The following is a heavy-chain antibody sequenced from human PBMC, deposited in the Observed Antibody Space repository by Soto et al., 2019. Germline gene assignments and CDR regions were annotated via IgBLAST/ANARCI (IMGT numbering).Heavy chain of an antibody. V-gene: IGHV3-30*18. J-gene: IGHJ4*02. CDR3: AKDHDVLLWFGELYYFDY. Sequence: QVQLVESGGGVVQPWRSLRLSCAASGFTFSSYGMHWVRQAPGKGLEWVAVISYDGSNKYYADSVKGRFTISRDNSKNTLYLQMNSLRAEDTAVYYCAKDHDVLLWFGELYYFDYWGQGTLVTVSS. CDR1: GFTFSSYG. CDR2: ISYDGSNK. D-gene: IGHD3-10*01.